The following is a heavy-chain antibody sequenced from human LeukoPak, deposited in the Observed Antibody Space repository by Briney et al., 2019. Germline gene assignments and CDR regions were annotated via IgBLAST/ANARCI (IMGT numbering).Heavy chain of an antibody. D-gene: IGHD5-24*01. J-gene: IGHJ4*02. Sequence: SVKVSCKASGGTFSSYTISWVRQAPGQGLEWMGRIIPITGITNYAQKFQGRVTITADKSTSTAYMELSSLRSEDTAVYYCVNNVRDGYSYWGQGTLVTVSS. V-gene: IGHV1-69*02. CDR3: VNNVRDGYSY. CDR2: IIPITGIT. CDR1: GGTFSSYT.